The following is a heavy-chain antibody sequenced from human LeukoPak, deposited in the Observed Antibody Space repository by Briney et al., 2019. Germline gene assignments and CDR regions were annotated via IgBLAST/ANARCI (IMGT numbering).Heavy chain of an antibody. V-gene: IGHV1-24*01. CDR1: GYTLTELS. CDR3: ATLTSIAARGYYYYYMDV. D-gene: IGHD6-6*01. Sequence: ASVKVSCKVSGYTLTELSMHWVRQAPGKGLEWMGGFDPEDGETIYAQKFQGRVTMTEDTSTDTAYMELSSLRSGDTAVYYRATLTSIAARGYYYYYMDVWGKGTTVTVSS. CDR2: FDPEDGET. J-gene: IGHJ6*03.